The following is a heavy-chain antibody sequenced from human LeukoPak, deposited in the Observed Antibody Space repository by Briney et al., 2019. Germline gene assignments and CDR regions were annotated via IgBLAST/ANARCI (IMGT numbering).Heavy chain of an antibody. CDR3: ARENANYYDSSGYQDY. CDR2: INPNSGGT. J-gene: IGHJ4*02. D-gene: IGHD3-22*01. Sequence: ASVKVSCKASGYTFTGYYMNWVRQAPGQGLEWMGWINPNSGGTNYAQKFQGRVTMTRDTSISTTYMELSRLRSDDTAVYYCARENANYYDSSGYQDYWGQGTLVTVSS. CDR1: GYTFTGYY. V-gene: IGHV1-2*02.